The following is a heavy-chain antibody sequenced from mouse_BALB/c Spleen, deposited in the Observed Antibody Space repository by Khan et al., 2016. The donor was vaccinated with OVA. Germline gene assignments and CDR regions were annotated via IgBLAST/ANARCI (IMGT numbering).Heavy chain of an antibody. D-gene: IGHD1-1*01. J-gene: IGHJ2*01. Sequence: QVQLQQSGAELARPGASVKVSCKAAGYTFSSYWMQWVKQRPGQGLEWIGTIYPGNNNARYTQKFMGKATLTADTSSSTASMQLSSLTSEDSAVFYCARGNFYGTTSYMDYWGQGTTLTVSS. V-gene: IGHV1-87*01. CDR3: ARGNFYGTTSYMDY. CDR1: GYTFSSYW. CDR2: IYPGNNNA.